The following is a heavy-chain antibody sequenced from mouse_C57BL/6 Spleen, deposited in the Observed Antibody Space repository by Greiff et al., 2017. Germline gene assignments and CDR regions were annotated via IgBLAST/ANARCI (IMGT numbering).Heavy chain of an antibody. CDR3: ARRRVYYDYDVGNYYAMDY. V-gene: IGHV1-18*01. D-gene: IGHD2-4*01. Sequence: EVQLQQSGPELVKPGASVKIPCKASGYTFTDYNMDWVKQSHGKSLEWIGDINPNNGGTIYNQKFKGKATLTVDKSSSTAYMELRSLTSEDTAVYYCARRRVYYDYDVGNYYAMDYWGQGTLVTVAS. CDR1: GYTFTDYN. J-gene: IGHJ4*01. CDR2: INPNNGGT.